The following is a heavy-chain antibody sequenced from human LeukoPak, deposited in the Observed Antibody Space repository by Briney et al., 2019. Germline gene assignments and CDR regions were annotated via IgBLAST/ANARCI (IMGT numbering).Heavy chain of an antibody. CDR1: GGTFSSYA. V-gene: IGHV1-69*04. CDR3: AILIVGAAYYFDY. J-gene: IGHJ4*02. Sequence: SVKVSCKASGGTFSSYAISWVRQAPGQGLEWMGRIIPILGIANYAQKSQGRVTITADKSTSTAYMELSSLRSEDTAVYYCAILIVGAAYYFDYWGQGTLVTVSS. D-gene: IGHD1-26*01. CDR2: IIPILGIA.